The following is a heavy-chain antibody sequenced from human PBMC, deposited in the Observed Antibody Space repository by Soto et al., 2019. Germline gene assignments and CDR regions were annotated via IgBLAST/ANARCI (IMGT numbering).Heavy chain of an antibody. CDR1: GYTFTSYG. CDR2: ISAYNGNT. D-gene: IGHD3-3*01. Sequence: ASVKVSCKASGYTFTSYGISWVRQAPGQGLEWMGWISAYNGNTNYAQKLQGRVTMTTDTSTSTAYMELRSLRSDDTAVYYCARDSSVLRFLEWLSTDYYYYGMDVWGQGTTVTVSS. CDR3: ARDSSVLRFLEWLSTDYYYYGMDV. V-gene: IGHV1-18*01. J-gene: IGHJ6*02.